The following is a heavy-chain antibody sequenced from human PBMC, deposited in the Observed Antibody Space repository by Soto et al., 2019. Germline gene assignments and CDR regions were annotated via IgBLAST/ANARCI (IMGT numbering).Heavy chain of an antibody. Sequence: ASVKVSCKASGGTFSSYAISWVRQAPGQGLEWMGGIIPIFGTANYAQKFQGRVTITADESTSTAYMELSSLRSEDTAVYYCARGNLRGYSSGWYEKYYFDYWGQGTLVTVSS. V-gene: IGHV1-69*13. J-gene: IGHJ4*02. CDR3: ARGNLRGYSSGWYEKYYFDY. CDR2: IIPIFGTA. CDR1: GGTFSSYA. D-gene: IGHD6-19*01.